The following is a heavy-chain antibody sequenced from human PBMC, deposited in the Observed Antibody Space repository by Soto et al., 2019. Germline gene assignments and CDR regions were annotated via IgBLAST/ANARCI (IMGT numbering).Heavy chain of an antibody. J-gene: IGHJ3*02. Sequence: PSATVSLTCAVGGDSISRGGYYLSWIRQHPGKCLAWIGSIYYSGRTYYNPSLKSRVTISVDTLKNHFSLPLWSVSSRDPAVDECARGSSGYSSAFDIWGQGTMVTVSS. V-gene: IGHV4-31*11. CDR1: GDSISRGGYY. CDR3: ARGSSGYSSAFDI. D-gene: IGHD3-22*01. CDR2: IYYSGRT.